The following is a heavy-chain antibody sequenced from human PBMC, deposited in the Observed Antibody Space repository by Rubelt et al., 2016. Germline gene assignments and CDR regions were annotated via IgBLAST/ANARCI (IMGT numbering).Heavy chain of an antibody. CDR3: ARGVSTSWTFWFDP. Sequence: QVQLQESGPGLVKPSETLSLTCTVSGGSISSYYWSWIRQPPGKGLEWIGNIYYSGSTNYNPSLKSRVTISVDTSKNQFSLKRTTVTAADTAGYYCARGVSTSWTFWFDPWGQGTLVTVSS. J-gene: IGHJ5*02. V-gene: IGHV4-59*01. CDR1: GGSISSYY. D-gene: IGHD3/OR15-3a*01. CDR2: IYYSGST.